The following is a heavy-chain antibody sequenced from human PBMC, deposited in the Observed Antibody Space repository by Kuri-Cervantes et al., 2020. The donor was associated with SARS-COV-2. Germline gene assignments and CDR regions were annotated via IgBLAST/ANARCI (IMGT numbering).Heavy chain of an antibody. CDR3: ARHLGELFYYFDY. D-gene: IGHD3-16*01. Sequence: SETLSLTCTVSGGSISSYYWSWIRRPPGKGLEWIGYIYYSGSTNYNPSLKSRVTISVDTSKNQFSLKLSSVTAADTAVYYCARHLGELFYYFDYWGQGTLVTVSS. V-gene: IGHV4-59*08. CDR1: GGSISSYY. CDR2: IYYSGST. J-gene: IGHJ4*02.